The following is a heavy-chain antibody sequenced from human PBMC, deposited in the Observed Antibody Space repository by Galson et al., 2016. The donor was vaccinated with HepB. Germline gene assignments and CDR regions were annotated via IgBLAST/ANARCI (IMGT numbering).Heavy chain of an antibody. J-gene: IGHJ4*02. Sequence: SLRLSCAASGFTFSNAWMNWVRQAPGKGLEWVGRIRNKTDGGTTDYAAPAQDRFTISRDDSKNTLYLQMNSLKTEDTAVYYCWVPLEYCSNGVCRLFDYWGQGTLVTVSS. D-gene: IGHD2-8*01. CDR3: WVPLEYCSNGVCRLFDY. V-gene: IGHV3-15*07. CDR1: GFTFSNAW. CDR2: IRNKTDGGTT.